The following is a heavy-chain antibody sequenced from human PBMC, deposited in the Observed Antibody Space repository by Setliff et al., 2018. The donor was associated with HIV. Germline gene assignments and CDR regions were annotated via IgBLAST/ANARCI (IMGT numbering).Heavy chain of an antibody. CDR3: ARDFRYDTSGSLTGYGLDV. Sequence: LSLTCTVPGVSITSYYWSWVRQVPGKGLEWIGNTYYGGSTDYSKYNPSVKSRATISVDIYRKQLSLNLRSVTAADTAVYYCARDFRYDTSGSLTGYGLDVWGQGTTVTVSS. V-gene: IGHV4-59*01. D-gene: IGHD3-22*01. CDR2: TYYGGSTDYS. J-gene: IGHJ6*02. CDR1: GVSITSYY.